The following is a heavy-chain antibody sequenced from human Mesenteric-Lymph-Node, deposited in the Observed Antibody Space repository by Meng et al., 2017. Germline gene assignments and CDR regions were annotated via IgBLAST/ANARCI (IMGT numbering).Heavy chain of an antibody. J-gene: IGHJ4*02. Sequence: GESLKISCAASGFTFSSYEMNWVRQAPGKGLEWVSCISSSGSTIYYADSVKGRFTISRHNSKNTLYLQMISLRAEDTDVYYCARVPRLRWTYFDYWGQGTLVTVSS. D-gene: IGHD4-23*01. CDR2: ISSSGSTI. CDR3: ARVPRLRWTYFDY. CDR1: GFTFSSYE. V-gene: IGHV3-48*03.